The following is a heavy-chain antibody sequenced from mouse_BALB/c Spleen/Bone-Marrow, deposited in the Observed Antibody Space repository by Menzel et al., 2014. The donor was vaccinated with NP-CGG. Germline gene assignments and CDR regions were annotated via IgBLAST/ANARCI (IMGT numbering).Heavy chain of an antibody. V-gene: IGHV2-9*02. Sequence: VQLVESGPGLVAPSQSLSITCTVSGFSLTSYGVYWVRQPPGKGLEWLGVIWAGGSTDYNSALMSRLTISKDNSKNQVFLKMNRLQTDDTAMYYCARGLLRYFAMDYWGQGTSVTVSS. D-gene: IGHD1-1*01. CDR1: GFSLTSYG. CDR2: IWAGGST. CDR3: ARGLLRYFAMDY. J-gene: IGHJ4*01.